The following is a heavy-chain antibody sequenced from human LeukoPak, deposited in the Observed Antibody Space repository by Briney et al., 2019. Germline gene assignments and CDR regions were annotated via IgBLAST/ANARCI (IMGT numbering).Heavy chain of an antibody. J-gene: IGHJ4*02. Sequence: GGSLRLSCAASGFTFSGSAMHWVRQASGKGLEWVSTISSSGGSTYYADSVKGRFTVSRDNSKNTVFLQMNSLRAEDTAVYYCAKDLGRDGYEIFDYWGQGTLVTVSS. V-gene: IGHV3-23*01. CDR3: AKDLGRDGYEIFDY. D-gene: IGHD5-24*01. CDR2: ISSSGGST. CDR1: GFTFSGSA.